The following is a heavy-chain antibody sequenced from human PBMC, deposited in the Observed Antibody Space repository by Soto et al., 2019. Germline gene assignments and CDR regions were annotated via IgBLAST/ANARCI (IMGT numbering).Heavy chain of an antibody. J-gene: IGHJ4*02. CDR3: ARDQRLDSYSSPLYLYFDS. CDR2: IYTSGST. Sequence: TSETLSLTCTVSGGSISSYYWRGIRHPAVKGLEWIGRIYTSGSTNYNPSIKSRVTMSVDTSKNRFSLKLTSVTAADTAVYYCARDQRLDSYSSPLYLYFDSWGQGSLVTVSS. V-gene: IGHV4-4*07. D-gene: IGHD6-19*01. CDR1: GGSISSYY.